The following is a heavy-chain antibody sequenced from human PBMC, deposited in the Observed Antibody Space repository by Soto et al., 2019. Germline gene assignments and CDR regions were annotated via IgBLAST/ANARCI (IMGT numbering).Heavy chain of an antibody. CDR2: IYSGGST. Sequence: GGSLRLSCAASGFTVSSNYMSWVRQAPGKGLEWVSVIYSGGSTYYANSVKGRFTISRDNSKNTLYLQMNSLRAEDTAVYYCARYSYGYRVFDYWGQGTLVTVSS. J-gene: IGHJ4*02. D-gene: IGHD5-18*01. CDR1: GFTVSSNY. V-gene: IGHV3-53*01. CDR3: ARYSYGYRVFDY.